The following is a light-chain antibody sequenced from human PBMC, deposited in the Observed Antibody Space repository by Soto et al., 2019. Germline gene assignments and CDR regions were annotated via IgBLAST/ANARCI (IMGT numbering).Light chain of an antibody. CDR3: QQYNNWPPPLT. V-gene: IGKV3-15*01. Sequence: EIVMTQSPATLSVSPGERATLSCRASQSVSSNLAWYQQKPGQAPRLLIYGASTRATGTPARFSGSGSGTEFSLPISSLQSEDFAVYYCQQYNNWPPPLTFGGGTKVEIK. CDR1: QSVSSN. J-gene: IGKJ4*01. CDR2: GAS.